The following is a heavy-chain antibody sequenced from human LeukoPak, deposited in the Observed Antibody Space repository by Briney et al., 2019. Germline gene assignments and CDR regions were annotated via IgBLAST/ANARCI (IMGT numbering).Heavy chain of an antibody. CDR3: ARHPTGYSSGWALDY. Sequence: PSETLSLTCAVYGGSFSGYYWSWIRQPPGKGLEWIGEINHSGSTNYNPSLKSRVTISVDTSKNQFSLKLSSVTAADTAVYYCARHPTGYSSGWALDYWGQGTLVTVSS. V-gene: IGHV4-34*01. CDR1: GGSFSGYY. J-gene: IGHJ4*02. CDR2: INHSGST. D-gene: IGHD6-19*01.